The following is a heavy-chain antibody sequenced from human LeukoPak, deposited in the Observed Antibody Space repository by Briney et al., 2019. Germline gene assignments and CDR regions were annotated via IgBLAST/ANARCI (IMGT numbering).Heavy chain of an antibody. Sequence: GGSLRLSCAASGFTFSSYSMNWVRQAPGKGLEWVSSISSSSSYIYYADSVKGRFTISRDNAKNSLYLQMNSLRAEDTAVYYCARDNFSSGYLYYMDVWGKGTTVTVSS. CDR1: GFTFSSYS. J-gene: IGHJ6*03. CDR2: ISSSSSYI. CDR3: ARDNFSSGYLYYMDV. D-gene: IGHD3-22*01. V-gene: IGHV3-21*01.